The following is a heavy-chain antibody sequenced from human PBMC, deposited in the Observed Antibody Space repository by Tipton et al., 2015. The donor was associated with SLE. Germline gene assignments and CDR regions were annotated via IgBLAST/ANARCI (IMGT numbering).Heavy chain of an antibody. V-gene: IGHV4-31*03. CDR3: ARGDCSGSQFDY. J-gene: IGHJ4*02. CDR1: GGSISSGGYY. Sequence: TLSLTCTVSGGSISSGGYYWSWIRQHPGKGLEWIGYIYYSGSTYYNPSLKSRVTISVDTSKNQFSLKLSSVTAADTAVYYCARGDCSGSQFDYWGQGTLVTVSS. CDR2: IYYSGST. D-gene: IGHD3-10*02.